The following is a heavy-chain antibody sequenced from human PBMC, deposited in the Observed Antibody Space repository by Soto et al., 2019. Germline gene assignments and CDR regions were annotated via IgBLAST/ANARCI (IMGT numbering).Heavy chain of an antibody. CDR2: MSRSGTKM. J-gene: IGHJ4*02. V-gene: IGHV3-11*01. Sequence: QVQLVESGGGLIKPGGSLRLSCAASGFTFSDYPMSWICQAPGKGLEWISYMSRSGTKMSYANSVKGRFTISRDNAKNSLYLQMDRLRAEDTATYYCARDPRTVEPSYWGQGALVAVSS. D-gene: IGHD4-4*01. CDR3: ARDPRTVEPSY. CDR1: GFTFSDYP.